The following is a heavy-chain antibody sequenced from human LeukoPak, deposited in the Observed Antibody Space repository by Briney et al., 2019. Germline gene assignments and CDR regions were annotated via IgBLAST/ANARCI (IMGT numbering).Heavy chain of an antibody. CDR2: ISAYNGDT. D-gene: IGHD6-13*01. CDR1: GYTFTTYG. V-gene: IGHV1-18*01. J-gene: IGHJ4*02. Sequence: ASVKVSCKASGYTFTTYGVTWVRQAPRQGLEWMGWISAYNGDTMYAQKFQGRITMTTDTSTSTANLEVRGLRSDDTAVYYCARDHSSSCQLLDYWGQGTLVTISS. CDR3: ARDHSSSCQLLDY.